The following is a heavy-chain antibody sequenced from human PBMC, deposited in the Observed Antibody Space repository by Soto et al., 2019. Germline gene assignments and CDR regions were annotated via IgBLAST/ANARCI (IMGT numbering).Heavy chain of an antibody. D-gene: IGHD1-26*01. Sequence: QVQLQESGPGLVKPSGTLSLTCAVSGGSISSSNWWSWVRQPPGKGLEWIGEIYHSGSTNYNPSLKRRVTISVDKSKTQFSLRLSSVTAADTAVYHCARGPVGATPFDYWGQGTLVTVSS. J-gene: IGHJ4*02. CDR2: IYHSGST. CDR3: ARGPVGATPFDY. V-gene: IGHV4-4*02. CDR1: GGSISSSNW.